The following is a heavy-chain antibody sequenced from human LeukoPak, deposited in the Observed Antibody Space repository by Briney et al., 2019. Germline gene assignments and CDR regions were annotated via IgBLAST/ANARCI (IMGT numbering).Heavy chain of an antibody. J-gene: IGHJ4*02. CDR1: GGSFSGYY. Sequence: SETLSLTCAVYGGSFSGYYWSWIRQPPGKGLEWIGEINQSGSTNYNPSLKSRVTITVDTSKNQFSLQLNSVTPEDTAVYYCARGADYGDYFFDYWGQGTLVTVSS. CDR3: ARGADYGDYFFDY. D-gene: IGHD4-17*01. CDR2: INQSGST. V-gene: IGHV4-34*01.